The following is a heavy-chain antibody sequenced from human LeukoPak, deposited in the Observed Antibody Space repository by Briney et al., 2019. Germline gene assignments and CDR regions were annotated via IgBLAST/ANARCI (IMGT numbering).Heavy chain of an antibody. D-gene: IGHD3-16*02. CDR3: AKGYYDYVWGSYRPYYFDY. CDR1: GFTFSSYA. V-gene: IGHV3-23*01. CDR2: VSGSGGST. Sequence: GGSLRLSCAASGFTFSSYAMSWVRQAPGKGLEWVSAVSGSGGSTYYADSVKGRFTISRDNSKNTLYLQMNSLRAEDTAVYYCAKGYYDYVWGSYRPYYFDYWGQGTLVTVSS. J-gene: IGHJ4*02.